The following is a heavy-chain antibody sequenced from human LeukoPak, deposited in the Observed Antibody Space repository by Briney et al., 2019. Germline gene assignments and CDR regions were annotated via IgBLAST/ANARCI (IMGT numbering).Heavy chain of an antibody. J-gene: IGHJ6*03. CDR2: MNPNSGNT. CDR3: ARGLRRRTPHYCYYMDV. CDR1: GYTFTSYD. Sequence: ASVKVSCKASGYTFTSYDINWVRQATGQGLEWMGWMNPNSGNTGYAQKFQGRVTMTRNTSISTAYMELSSLRSEDTAVYYCARGLRRRTPHYCYYMDVWGKGTTVTVSS. V-gene: IGHV1-8*01.